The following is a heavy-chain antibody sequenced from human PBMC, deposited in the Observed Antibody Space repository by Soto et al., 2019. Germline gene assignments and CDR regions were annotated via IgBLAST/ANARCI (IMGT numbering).Heavy chain of an antibody. CDR2: INPSGGST. CDR1: GYTFTSYY. Sequence: ASVKVSCKASGYTFTSYYMHWVRQAPGQGLEWMGIINPSGGSTSYAQKFQGRVTMTRDTSTSTVYMELSSLRSEDTAVYYCASLQYYDFWSAPPYYGMDVWGQGTTVTVSS. D-gene: IGHD3-3*01. CDR3: ASLQYYDFWSAPPYYGMDV. J-gene: IGHJ6*02. V-gene: IGHV1-46*01.